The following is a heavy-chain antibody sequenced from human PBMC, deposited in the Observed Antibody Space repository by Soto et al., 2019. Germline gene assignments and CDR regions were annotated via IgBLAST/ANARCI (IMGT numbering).Heavy chain of an antibody. D-gene: IGHD3-3*01. J-gene: IGHJ4*02. V-gene: IGHV1-2*02. CDR2: MNPNTGGA. Sequence: QVQLVQSGAELKKPGASVKVSCKASGYTFADFYIHWVRQAPGQGFEWMGWMNPNTGGASYAQNFPGRVPMDRDTSISTAYVGLSKLSSNDKAGYFCATSTLGDFWSGAFWGQGTLVTVSS. CDR1: GYTFADFY. CDR3: ATSTLGDFWSGAF.